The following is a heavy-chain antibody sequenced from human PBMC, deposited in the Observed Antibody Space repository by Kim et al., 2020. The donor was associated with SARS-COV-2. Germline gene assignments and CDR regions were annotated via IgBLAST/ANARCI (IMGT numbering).Heavy chain of an antibody. Sequence: SETLSLTCTVSGGSISSYYWSWIRQPPGKGLEWIGYIYYSGSTNYNPSLKSRVTISVDTSKNQFSLKLSSVTAADTAVYYCAGGRGVVAATKEFGWFDPWGQGTLVTVSS. CDR2: IYYSGST. D-gene: IGHD2-15*01. CDR3: AGGRGVVAATKEFGWFDP. CDR1: GGSISSYY. J-gene: IGHJ5*02. V-gene: IGHV4-59*01.